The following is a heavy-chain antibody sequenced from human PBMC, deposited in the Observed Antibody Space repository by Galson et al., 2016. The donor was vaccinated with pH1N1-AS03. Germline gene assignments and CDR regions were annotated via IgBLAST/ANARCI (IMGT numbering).Heavy chain of an antibody. J-gene: IGHJ6*02. CDR2: KYYRSRWYN. CDR3: ARGRSSAMDV. Sequence: CAISGDSVSSNSVAWNWIRQSPSRGLEWLGRKYYRSRWYNDYALSVKSRITINPDTSKNQFSLHLNSVTSEDTAVYYCARGRSSAMDVWGQGTTVTVSS. D-gene: IGHD5/OR15-5a*01. V-gene: IGHV6-1*01. CDR1: GDSVSSNSVA.